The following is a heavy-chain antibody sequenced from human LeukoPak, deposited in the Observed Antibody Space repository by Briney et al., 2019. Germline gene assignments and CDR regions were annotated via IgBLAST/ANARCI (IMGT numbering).Heavy chain of an antibody. J-gene: IGHJ3*02. CDR1: GFTFSSYG. V-gene: IGHV3-30*02. D-gene: IGHD6-13*01. CDR2: IRYDGSNK. CDR3: AKGKSSSWFDAFDI. Sequence: EGSLRLSCAASGFTFSSYGMHWVRQAPGKGLEWVAFIRYDGSNKYYADSVEGRFTISRDNSKNTLYLQMNSLKTEDTAVYYCAKGKSSSWFDAFDIWGQGTMVTVSS.